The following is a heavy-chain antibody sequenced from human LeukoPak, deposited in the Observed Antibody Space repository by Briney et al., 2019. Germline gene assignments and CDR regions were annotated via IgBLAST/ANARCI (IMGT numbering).Heavy chain of an antibody. J-gene: IGHJ5*02. CDR2: VVGSGSST. CDR1: GFTFSNYA. V-gene: IGHV3-23*01. CDR3: AKDRYYDNSGSYYESGS. Sequence: QPGGSLRLSCAASGFTFSNYAMSWVRQAPGKGLECVSAVVGSGSSTYYADSVTGRFTISRDNSRNTLYLQMNSLRAEDTAVYYCAKDRYYDNSGSYYESGSWGQGTLVTVSS. D-gene: IGHD3-22*01.